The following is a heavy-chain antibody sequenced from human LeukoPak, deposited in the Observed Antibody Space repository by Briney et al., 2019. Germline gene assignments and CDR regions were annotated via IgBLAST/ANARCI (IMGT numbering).Heavy chain of an antibody. J-gene: IGHJ4*02. CDR1: GGSFSGYY. V-gene: IGHV4-34*01. CDR2: INHSGST. D-gene: IGHD3-3*01. Sequence: SETLSLTCAVYGGSFSGYYWSWIRQPPGKGLEWIGEINHSGSTNYNPSLKSRVTISVDTSKNQFSLKLSSATAADTAVYYCATRGFLEWLPHDYWGQGTLVTVSS. CDR3: ATRGFLEWLPHDY.